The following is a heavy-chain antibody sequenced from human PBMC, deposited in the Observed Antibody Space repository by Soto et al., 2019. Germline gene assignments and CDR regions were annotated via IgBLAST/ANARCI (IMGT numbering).Heavy chain of an antibody. J-gene: IGHJ4*02. D-gene: IGHD6-13*01. Sequence: QVQLVQSGAGVKKPGSSVKVSCKASGGTFSSYTISWVRQAPGQGLGWMGRIIPILGIANYVQKFQGRVTIPADKPTSTAYMELSSLRSEDTAVYYCARLYSSSATDFDYWGQGTLVTVSS. CDR1: GGTFSSYT. CDR2: IIPILGIA. V-gene: IGHV1-69*02. CDR3: ARLYSSSATDFDY.